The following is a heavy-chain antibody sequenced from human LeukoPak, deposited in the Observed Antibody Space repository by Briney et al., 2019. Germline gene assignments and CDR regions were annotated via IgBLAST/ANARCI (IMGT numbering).Heavy chain of an antibody. V-gene: IGHV5-51*01. CDR2: IYPGDSDS. CDR1: GSSFTSYW. CDR3: ARHRPAGKRGYSGCESFDY. D-gene: IGHD5-12*01. Sequence: GESLKISCKGSGSSFTSYWIGWVRQMPGKGLEWMGVIYPGDSDSRYSPSFEGQVTISVDKSISTAYLQWSSLKASDTAMYYCARHRPAGKRGYSGCESFDYWGQGTLVTVSS. J-gene: IGHJ4*02.